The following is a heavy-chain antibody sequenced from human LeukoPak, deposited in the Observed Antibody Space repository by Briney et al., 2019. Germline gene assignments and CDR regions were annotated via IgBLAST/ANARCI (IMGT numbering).Heavy chain of an antibody. Sequence: SVKVSCKASGGTFSSYAISWVRQAPGQGLEWMGGIIPIFGTANYAQKFQGRVTITADESTSTAYMELSSLRSEDTAVYYCANLYYGDYVFDYWGQGTLVTVSS. CDR2: IIPIFGTA. V-gene: IGHV1-69*13. CDR1: GGTFSSYA. CDR3: ANLYYGDYVFDY. D-gene: IGHD4-17*01. J-gene: IGHJ4*02.